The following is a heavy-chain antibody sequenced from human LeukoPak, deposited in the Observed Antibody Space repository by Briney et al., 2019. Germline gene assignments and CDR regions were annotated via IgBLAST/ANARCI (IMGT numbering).Heavy chain of an antibody. J-gene: IGHJ4*02. CDR3: ATVYSSGWYG. CDR2: IKQDGSEK. V-gene: IGHV3-7*02. CDR1: GFTFSSYW. Sequence: GGSLRLSCAASGFTFSSYWMTWVRQAPGKGREWVANIKQDGSEKYYVDSVTGRFTISRDNAKNSLYLQMNSLRAEDTAVYYCATVYSSGWYGWGQGTLVTVSS. D-gene: IGHD6-19*01.